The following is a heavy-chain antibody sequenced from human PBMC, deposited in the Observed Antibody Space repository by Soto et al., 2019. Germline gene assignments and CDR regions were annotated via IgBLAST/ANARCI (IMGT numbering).Heavy chain of an antibody. CDR3: ARVREYYDFWSGYQTYDY. CDR2: SSAYNGNT. CDR1: GYTFTSYG. Sequence: QVQLVQSGAEVKKPGASVKVSCKASGYTFTSYGISWVRQAPGQGLEWMGWSSAYNGNTNYAQKLQGRVTMTTDTSTSTAYMELRSLRSDDTAVYYCARVREYYDFWSGYQTYDYWGQGTLVTVSS. J-gene: IGHJ4*02. D-gene: IGHD3-3*01. V-gene: IGHV1-18*01.